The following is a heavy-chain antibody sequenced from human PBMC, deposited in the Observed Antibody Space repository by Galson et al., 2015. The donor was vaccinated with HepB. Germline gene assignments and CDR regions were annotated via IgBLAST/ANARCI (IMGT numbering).Heavy chain of an antibody. J-gene: IGHJ6*02. CDR2: IIPILGIA. Sequence: SGAEVKKPGASVKVSCKASGGTFSSYTISWVRQAPGQGLEWMGRIIPILGIANYAQKFQGRVTITADKSTSTAYMELSSLRSEDTAVYYCARGTLSGGSSGWYRGYYYYGMDVWGQGTTVTVSS. V-gene: IGHV1-69*04. D-gene: IGHD6-19*01. CDR3: ARGTLSGGSSGWYRGYYYYGMDV. CDR1: GGTFSSYT.